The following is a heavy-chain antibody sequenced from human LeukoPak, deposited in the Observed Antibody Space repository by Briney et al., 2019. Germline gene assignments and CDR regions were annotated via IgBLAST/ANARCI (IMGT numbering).Heavy chain of an antibody. V-gene: IGHV3-9*01. Sequence: GGSLRLSCATSGFTFSSYAMHWVRQAPGKGLEWVSGISWNSGSIGYADSVKGRFTISRDNAKNSLYLQMNSLRAEDTAVYYCAREGPGRYYGSGSYAYYYYYGMDVWGQGTTVTVSS. J-gene: IGHJ6*02. CDR3: AREGPGRYYGSGSYAYYYYYGMDV. CDR2: ISWNSGSI. CDR1: GFTFSSYA. D-gene: IGHD3-10*01.